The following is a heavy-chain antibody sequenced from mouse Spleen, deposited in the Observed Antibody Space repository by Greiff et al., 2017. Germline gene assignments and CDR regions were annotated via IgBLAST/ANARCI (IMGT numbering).Heavy chain of an antibody. J-gene: IGHJ1*01. CDR1: GFSLTSYG. CDR3: ARDLRGSSYWYFDV. D-gene: IGHD1-1*01. V-gene: IGHV2-2*01. CDR2: IWSGGST. Sequence: VQLKESGPGLVQPSQSLSITCTVSGFSLTSYGVHWVRQSPGKGLEWLGVIWSGGSTDYNAAFISRLSISKDNSKSQVFLKMNSLQTDDTARYYCARDLRGSSYWYFDVWGAGTTVTVSS.